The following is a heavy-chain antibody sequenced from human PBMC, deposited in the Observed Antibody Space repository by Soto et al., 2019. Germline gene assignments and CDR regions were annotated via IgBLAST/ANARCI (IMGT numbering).Heavy chain of an antibody. D-gene: IGHD1-1*01. CDR2: IIPILGIA. Sequence: QVQLVQSGAEVKKPGSSVKVSCKASGGTFSSYTISWVRQAPGQGLEWMGRIIPILGIANYAQKFQGRVTITADKATSTAYMELSSLRSEDTAVYYCARGVTNWNDAYWGQGTLVTVSS. V-gene: IGHV1-69*02. CDR3: ARGVTNWNDAY. J-gene: IGHJ4*02. CDR1: GGTFSSYT.